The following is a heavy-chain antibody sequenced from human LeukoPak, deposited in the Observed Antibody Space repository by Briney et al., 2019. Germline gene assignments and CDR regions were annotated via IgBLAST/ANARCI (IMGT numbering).Heavy chain of an antibody. CDR3: ARAGTAAAGTSLYYGMDV. D-gene: IGHD6-13*01. CDR1: GFSCNMFP. CDR2: ITNSGNSK. Sequence: GGSLRLSCAASGFSCNMFPMHWVRQAPGKGLGWVSYITNSGNSKSYADSVKGRFTISRDNTKNSLYLQMNSLRAEDAAVYYCARAGTAAAGTSLYYGMDVWGQGTTVTVSS. V-gene: IGHV3-48*01. J-gene: IGHJ6*02.